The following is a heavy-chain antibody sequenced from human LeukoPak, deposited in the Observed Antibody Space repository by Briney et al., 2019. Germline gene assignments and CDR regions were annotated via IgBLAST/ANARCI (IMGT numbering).Heavy chain of an antibody. J-gene: IGHJ4*02. CDR2: IRYDGSNK. D-gene: IGHD2-21*01. CDR3: AKDVVVIARGGDY. CDR1: GFTFSSYG. V-gene: IGHV3-30*02. Sequence: GSLRLSCAASGFTFSSYGMHWVRQAPGKGLEWVAFIRYDGSNKYYADSVKGRFTISRDNSKNTLYLQMNSLRAEDTAVCYCAKDVVVIARGGDYWGQGTLVTVSS.